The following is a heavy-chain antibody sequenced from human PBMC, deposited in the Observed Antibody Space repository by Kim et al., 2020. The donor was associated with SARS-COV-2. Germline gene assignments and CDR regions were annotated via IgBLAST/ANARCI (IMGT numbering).Heavy chain of an antibody. J-gene: IGHJ6*02. D-gene: IGHD3-10*01. CDR2: ISGSGGST. CDR3: AKAITMVRGVIIRAYYYYGMDV. V-gene: IGHV3-23*01. Sequence: GGSLRLSCAVSGFTFSSYAMSWVRQAPGKGLEWVSAISGSGGSTYYADSVKGRFTISRDNSKNTLYLQMNSLRAEDTAVYYCAKAITMVRGVIIRAYYYYGMDVWGQGTTVTVSS. CDR1: GFTFSSYA.